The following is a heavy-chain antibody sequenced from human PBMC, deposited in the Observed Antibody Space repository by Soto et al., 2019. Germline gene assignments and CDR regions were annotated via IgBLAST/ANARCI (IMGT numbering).Heavy chain of an antibody. D-gene: IGHD2-8*01. CDR2: INHSGST. V-gene: IGHV4-34*01. Sequence: SETLSLTCAVYGGSFSGYYWSWIRQPPGKGLEWIGEINHSGSTNYNPFLKSRVTMSIETSKNQFSLKLSSVTAADTAVYYGASKAIGYCTNGVCPTLFDYWGQGTLVTVSS. J-gene: IGHJ4*02. CDR3: ASKAIGYCTNGVCPTLFDY. CDR1: GGSFSGYY.